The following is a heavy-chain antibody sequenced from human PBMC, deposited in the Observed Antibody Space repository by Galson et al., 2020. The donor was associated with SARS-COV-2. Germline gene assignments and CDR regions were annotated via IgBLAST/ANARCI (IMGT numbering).Heavy chain of an antibody. D-gene: IGHD3-10*01. CDR2: ISYDGSSK. CDR1: GFTFSSYA. J-gene: IGHJ4*02. Sequence: GGSLRLSCAASGFTFSSYAMHWVRQAPGKGLEWVAVISYDGSSKYYADSVKGRFTISRDNSKNTLYLQMNRLRAEDAAVYYCARDANFDYDFDYWGQGTLVTVFS. V-gene: IGHV3-30*04. CDR3: ARDANFDYDFDY.